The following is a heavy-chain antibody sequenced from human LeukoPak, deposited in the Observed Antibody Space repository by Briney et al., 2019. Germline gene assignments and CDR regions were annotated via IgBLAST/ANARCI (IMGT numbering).Heavy chain of an antibody. J-gene: IGHJ3*02. Sequence: GGSLRLSCAASGFTFSSYAMSWGRQAPGKGLEWGSMNSASGGTTYYADSVKGRFTITRDNSKNPLYQQMNSLRAEDTAAYYCAKDLAFTGAFDIWGQGTMVTVSS. CDR2: NSASGGTT. CDR1: GFTFSSYA. CDR3: AKDLAFTGAFDI. D-gene: IGHD3-3*02. V-gene: IGHV3-23*01.